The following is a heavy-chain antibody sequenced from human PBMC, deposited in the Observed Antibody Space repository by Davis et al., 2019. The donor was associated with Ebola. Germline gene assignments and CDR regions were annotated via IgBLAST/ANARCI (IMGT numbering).Heavy chain of an antibody. CDR2: ISTSGGIT. CDR1: EFTVSSNY. V-gene: IGHV3-23*01. Sequence: GESLKISCAASEFTVSSNYMAWVRQAPGKGLEWVSGISTSGGITYYPESVKGRFTISRDNSKNTLYLQTNSLRAEDTAVYYCATGGPTVTTGFDDWGQGTLVTVSS. CDR3: ATGGPTVTTGFDD. D-gene: IGHD4-17*01. J-gene: IGHJ4*02.